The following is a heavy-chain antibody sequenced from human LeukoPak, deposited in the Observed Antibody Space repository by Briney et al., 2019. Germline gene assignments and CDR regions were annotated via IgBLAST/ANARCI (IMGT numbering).Heavy chain of an antibody. CDR3: ARLPYDYYDSSGYLAFDI. V-gene: IGHV1-8*01. Sequence: ASVKVSCKASGYTFTSYDINWVRQATGQGLEWMGWMNPNSGNTGYAQKFQGRVTMTRNTSISTAYLQWSSLKASDTAMYYCARLPYDYYDSSGYLAFDIWGQGTMVTVSS. J-gene: IGHJ3*02. CDR1: GYTFTSYD. CDR2: MNPNSGNT. D-gene: IGHD3-22*01.